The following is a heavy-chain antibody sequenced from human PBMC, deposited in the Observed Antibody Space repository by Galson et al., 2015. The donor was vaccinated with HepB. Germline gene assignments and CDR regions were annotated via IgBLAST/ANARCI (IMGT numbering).Heavy chain of an antibody. Sequence: SLRLSCAASGFTFSSYAMSWVRQAPGKGLEWVSAISGSGGSTYYADSVKGRFTISRDNSKNTLYLQMNSLRAEDTAVYYCATDLGSSSSWRRSDPWCQATLVTVSS. CDR1: GFTFSSYA. CDR3: ATDLGSSSSWRRSDP. D-gene: IGHD6-13*01. CDR2: ISGSGGST. V-gene: IGHV3-23*01. J-gene: IGHJ5*02.